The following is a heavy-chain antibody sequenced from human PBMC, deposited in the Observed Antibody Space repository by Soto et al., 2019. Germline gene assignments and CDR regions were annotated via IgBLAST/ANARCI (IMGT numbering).Heavy chain of an antibody. CDR1: GGTFSSSA. V-gene: IGHV1-69*01. D-gene: IGHD6-13*01. J-gene: IGHJ4*02. CDR3: AKDEKYSSSWYIGV. Sequence: QVQLVQSGTEVKKPGSSVKVSCKASGGTFSSSAINWVRQAPGQGLEWMGGIVPLIGSANYAPKFQGRVTITADESTSTAYMELSNLRSEDTAIYYCAKDEKYSSSWYIGVWGQGTLVTVSS. CDR2: IVPLIGSA.